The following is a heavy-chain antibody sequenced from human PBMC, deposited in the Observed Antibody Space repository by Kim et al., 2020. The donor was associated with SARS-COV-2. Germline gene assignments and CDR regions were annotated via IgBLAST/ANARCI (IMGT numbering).Heavy chain of an antibody. V-gene: IGHV3-21*01. Sequence: YIYYADSVKGRFTISRDNAKNSLYLQMNSLRAEDTAVYYCAGGWFDPWGQGTLVTVSS. CDR2: YI. J-gene: IGHJ5*02. CDR3: AGGWFDP.